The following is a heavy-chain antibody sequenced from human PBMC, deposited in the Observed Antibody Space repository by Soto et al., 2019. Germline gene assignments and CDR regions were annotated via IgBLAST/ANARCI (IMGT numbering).Heavy chain of an antibody. V-gene: IGHV3-74*01. CDR3: VRDSHGDY. CDR1: GFTFSNYW. J-gene: IGHJ4*02. CDR2: IDHDGTT. Sequence: EVQLVESGGGLVQPGGSLRLSCAGSGFTFSNYWMHWVRQAPGKGLEWVSRIDHDGTTDYADSVRGRFTISRDNAENTLYLQMNSLRPEDTAVYDCVRDSHGDYWGQGTLVTVSS.